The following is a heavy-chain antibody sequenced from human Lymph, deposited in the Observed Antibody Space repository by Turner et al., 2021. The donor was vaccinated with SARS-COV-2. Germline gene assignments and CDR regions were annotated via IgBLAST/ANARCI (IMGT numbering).Heavy chain of an antibody. CDR2: ISYDGSNK. CDR3: AKVRSIFGVVIGGMDV. CDR1: GFIFSSYA. Sequence: QVQLVESGGGVVQPGRSLRLPCAASGFIFSSYAMHWVRQAPGKGLEWVTVISYDGSNKYYADSVKGRFTISRDNSKNTLYLQMNSLRAEDTAVYYCAKVRSIFGVVIGGMDVWGQGTTVTVSS. J-gene: IGHJ6*02. D-gene: IGHD3-3*01. V-gene: IGHV3-30*18.